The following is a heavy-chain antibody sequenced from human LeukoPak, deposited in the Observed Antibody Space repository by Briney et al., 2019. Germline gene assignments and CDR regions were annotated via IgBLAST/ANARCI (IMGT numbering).Heavy chain of an antibody. D-gene: IGHD6-13*01. V-gene: IGHV4-59*01. CDR1: GGSISSYY. Sequence: PSETLSLTCTVSGGSISSYYWSWIRQPPGKGLEWIGHIYYSGSTNYNPSLKSRVTISVDTSKNQFSLKLSSVTAADTAVYYCAREVPRSSSWYYYYYYGMDVWGQGTTVTVSS. CDR2: IYYSGST. J-gene: IGHJ6*02. CDR3: AREVPRSSSWYYYYYYGMDV.